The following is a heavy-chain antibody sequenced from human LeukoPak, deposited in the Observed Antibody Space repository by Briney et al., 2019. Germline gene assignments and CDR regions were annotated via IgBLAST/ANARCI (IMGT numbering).Heavy chain of an antibody. CDR3: AREKRYLDY. J-gene: IGHJ4*02. CDR1: GFTVSSNY. D-gene: IGHD2-15*01. CDR2: ISSSSSYI. Sequence: GGSLRLSCAASGFTVSSNYMSWVRQAPGKGLEWVASISSSSSYIYYADSVKGRFTISRDNAKNSLYLQMNSLRAEDTAVYYCAREKRYLDYWGQGTLVTVSS. V-gene: IGHV3-21*01.